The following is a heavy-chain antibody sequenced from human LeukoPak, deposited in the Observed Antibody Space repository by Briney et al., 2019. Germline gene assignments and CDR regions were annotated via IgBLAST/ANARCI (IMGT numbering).Heavy chain of an antibody. CDR1: GGSFGGYY. V-gene: IGHV4-34*01. CDR2: INHSGST. J-gene: IGHJ4*02. D-gene: IGHD3-22*01. CDR3: ARLPPTYYYDSSGYYIDDY. Sequence: SETLSLTCAVYGGSFGGYYWSWIRQPPGKGLEWIGEINHSGSTNYNPSLKSRGTISVDTSKNEFSLKLSSVTAADTAVYYCARLPPTYYYDSSGYYIDDYWGQGTLVTVSS.